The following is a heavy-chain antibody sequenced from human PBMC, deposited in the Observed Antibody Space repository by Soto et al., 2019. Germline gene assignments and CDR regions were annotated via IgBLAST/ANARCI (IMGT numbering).Heavy chain of an antibody. J-gene: IGHJ4*02. Sequence: ASVTVSCKTSGYTFSSYGISWVRQAPGQGLEWMGWISAYNGNTIYAQMLQDRVTMTTDTSTTTAYMELRSLRSDDTAVYYCARDRYYDSSGYYGLDYWGQGTQVTVSS. CDR2: ISAYNGNT. D-gene: IGHD3-22*01. CDR1: GYTFSSYG. V-gene: IGHV1-18*01. CDR3: ARDRYYDSSGYYGLDY.